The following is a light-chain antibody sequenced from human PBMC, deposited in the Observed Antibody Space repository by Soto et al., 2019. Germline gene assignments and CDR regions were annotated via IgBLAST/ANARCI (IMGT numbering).Light chain of an antibody. CDR2: GAF. Sequence: EIVMTQSPATLSVSPGERATLSCRASRNINRKLAWYQQKPDQAPRLLISGAFTRATGITARFSGGGSGTEFTLTISSLQPADFAVYFCQQYYDYPPLTFGGGTKVEIK. CDR1: RNINRK. J-gene: IGKJ4*01. V-gene: IGKV3-15*01. CDR3: QQYYDYPPLT.